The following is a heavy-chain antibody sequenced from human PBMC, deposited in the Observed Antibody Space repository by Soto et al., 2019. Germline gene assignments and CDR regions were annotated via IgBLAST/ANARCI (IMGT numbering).Heavy chain of an antibody. V-gene: IGHV1-8*01. CDR1: GYTFTSYY. CDR3: ARIRRAAGRNYYFYGMDV. D-gene: IGHD6-13*01. J-gene: IGHJ6*02. CDR2: MNPNSGNT. Sequence: ASVKVSCKASGYTFTSYYINWVRQATGQGLEWMGWMNPNSGNTGYAQKFQGRVTMTRNTSISTAYMELSSLRSEDTAVYYCARIRRAAGRNYYFYGMDVWGQGTTVTVSS.